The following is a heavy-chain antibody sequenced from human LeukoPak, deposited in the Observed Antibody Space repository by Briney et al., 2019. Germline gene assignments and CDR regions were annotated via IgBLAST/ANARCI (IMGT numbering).Heavy chain of an antibody. V-gene: IGHV4-39*01. CDR3: ACTYYDYVWGSYRIDY. CDR1: GGSISSSSYY. CDR2: IYYSGST. Sequence: SETLSLTCTVSGGSISSSSYYWGWIRQPPGKGLEWIGSIYYSGSTYYNPSLKSRVTISVDTSKNQFSLKPSSVTAADTAVYYCACTYYDYVWGSYRIDYWGQGTLVTVSS. J-gene: IGHJ4*02. D-gene: IGHD3-16*02.